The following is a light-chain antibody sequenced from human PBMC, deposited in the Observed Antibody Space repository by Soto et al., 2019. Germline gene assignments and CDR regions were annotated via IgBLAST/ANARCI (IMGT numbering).Light chain of an antibody. CDR1: QSISTW. V-gene: IGKV1-5*03. Sequence: DIQMTQSPSTLSASVGDRVTITCRASQSISTWLAWYQQKPGKAPKLLIYKASSLESGVPSMFSGSGSGTEFTITISSLQPDDFATYYCQQYNSYSRTFGQGTKVEIK. CDR3: QQYNSYSRT. J-gene: IGKJ1*01. CDR2: KAS.